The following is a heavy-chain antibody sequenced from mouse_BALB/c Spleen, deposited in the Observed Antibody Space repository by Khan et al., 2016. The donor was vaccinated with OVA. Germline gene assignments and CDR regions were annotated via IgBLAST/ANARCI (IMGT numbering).Heavy chain of an antibody. J-gene: IGHJ4*01. V-gene: IGHV2-3*01. CDR2: IWGDGST. Sequence: QVQLKQSGPGLVAPSQSLSITCTVSGFSLTTYGVNWIRQPPGKGLEWLGVIWGDGSTNYPSALISRLSISKDNSQSQVFLKLNRRQTDYTATYYSAKGGDGYTYAMDYWGQGTSVTVSS. CDR1: GFSLTTYG. D-gene: IGHD2-3*01. CDR3: AKGGDGYTYAMDY.